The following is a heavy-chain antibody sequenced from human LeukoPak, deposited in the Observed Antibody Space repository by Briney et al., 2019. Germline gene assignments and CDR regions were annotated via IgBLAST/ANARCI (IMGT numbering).Heavy chain of an antibody. CDR1: GGSISSYY. CDR2: IYYSGST. Sequence: EPSETLSLTCTVSGGSISSYYWSWIRHPPGKGLGRIGYIYYSGSTNYNPSLKSRVTISVDTSKNQFSLKLSSVTAADTAVYYCARDHGNGDAFDIWGQGTMVTVSS. CDR3: ARDHGNGDAFDI. D-gene: IGHD1-14*01. J-gene: IGHJ3*02. V-gene: IGHV4-59*01.